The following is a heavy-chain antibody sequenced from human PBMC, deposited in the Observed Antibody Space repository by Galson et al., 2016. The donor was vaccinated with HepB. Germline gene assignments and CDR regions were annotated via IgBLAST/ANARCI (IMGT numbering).Heavy chain of an antibody. CDR1: GGSISSGDYY. D-gene: IGHD1-1*01. CDR3: ASLFTGFYPTTHDAFDI. Sequence: SETLSLTCTVSGGSISSGDYYWSWIRQPPGKGLEWIGEINHSGGTNYNPSLKSRVNISVDTSKNQFSLKLSSVTAADTALYYCASLFTGFYPTTHDAFDIWGQGTMVTVSS. CDR2: INHSGGT. V-gene: IGHV4-39*07. J-gene: IGHJ3*02.